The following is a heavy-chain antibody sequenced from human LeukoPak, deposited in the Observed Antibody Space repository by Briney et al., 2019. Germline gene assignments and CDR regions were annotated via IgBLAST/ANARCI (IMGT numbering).Heavy chain of an antibody. J-gene: IGHJ5*02. V-gene: IGHV3-48*01. CDR3: ARALGISHYWWFDP. D-gene: IGHD7-27*01. Sequence: SVKGRFTISRDNAKNSLYLQMNSLRAEDTAVYYCARALGISHYWWFDPWGQGTLVTVSS.